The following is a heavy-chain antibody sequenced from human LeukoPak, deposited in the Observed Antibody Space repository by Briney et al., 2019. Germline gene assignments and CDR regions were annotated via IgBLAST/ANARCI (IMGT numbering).Heavy chain of an antibody. CDR3: ARWSDYDSSGYYYNHAFDI. D-gene: IGHD3-22*01. Sequence: ASVTVSCKASGYTFTSYAMHWVRQAPGQRLEWMGWINAGNGNTKYSQKFQGRVTITRDTSASTAYMELSSLRSEDTAVYYCARWSDYDSSGYYYNHAFDIWGQGTMVTVSS. V-gene: IGHV1-3*01. CDR1: GYTFTSYA. J-gene: IGHJ3*02. CDR2: INAGNGNT.